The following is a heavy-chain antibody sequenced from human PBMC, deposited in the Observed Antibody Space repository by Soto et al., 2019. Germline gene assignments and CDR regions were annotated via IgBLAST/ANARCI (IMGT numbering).Heavy chain of an antibody. CDR3: ARCDGSGSYPNWFDP. CDR2: IYYSGST. Sequence: SETLSLTCTVSGGSISSYYRSWIRQPPGKGLEWIGYIYYSGSTNYNPSLKSRVTISVDTSKNQFSLKLSSVTAADTAVYYCARCDGSGSYPNWFDPWGQGTLVTVSS. D-gene: IGHD3-10*01. CDR1: GGSISSYY. J-gene: IGHJ5*02. V-gene: IGHV4-59*01.